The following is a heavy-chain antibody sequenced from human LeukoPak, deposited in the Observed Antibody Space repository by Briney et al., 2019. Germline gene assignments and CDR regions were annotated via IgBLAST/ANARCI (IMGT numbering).Heavy chain of an antibody. J-gene: IGHJ5*02. V-gene: IGHV1-18*01. Sequence: ASVKVSCKASGYTFTSYGISWVRQAPGQGLEWMGWISAYNGNTNYAQKLQGRVTMTTDTSTSKAYMELRSLRSDDTAVYYCARDLPIAAGNNWFDPWGQGTLVTVSS. CDR2: ISAYNGNT. CDR1: GYTFTSYG. D-gene: IGHD6-13*01. CDR3: ARDLPIAAGNNWFDP.